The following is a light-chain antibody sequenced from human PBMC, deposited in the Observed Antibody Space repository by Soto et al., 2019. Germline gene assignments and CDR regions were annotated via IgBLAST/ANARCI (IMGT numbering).Light chain of an antibody. Sequence: AIQMTQSPTSLSASVGDRVIITCRASQDISKDLGWYQQKPGKAPKFLIYSATSTQSGVPSTFSGSGFGTDSTLTISSLQPEDFATYYCLQDHDYPPTFGQGTKVEF. CDR3: LQDHDYPPT. CDR1: QDISKD. J-gene: IGKJ1*01. V-gene: IGKV1-6*01. CDR2: SAT.